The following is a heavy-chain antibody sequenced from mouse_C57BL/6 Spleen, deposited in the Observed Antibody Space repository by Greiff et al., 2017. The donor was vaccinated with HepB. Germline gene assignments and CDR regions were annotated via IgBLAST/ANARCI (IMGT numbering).Heavy chain of an antibody. V-gene: IGHV1-82*01. D-gene: IGHD4-1*01. CDR3: ARALGLPYAMDY. CDR1: GYAFSSSW. CDR2: IYPGDGDT. Sequence: VQRVESGPELVKPGASVKISCKASGYAFSSSWMNWVKQRPGKGLEWIGRIYPGDGDTNYNGKFKGKATLTADKSSSTAYMQLSSLTSEDSAVYFCARALGLPYAMDYWGQGTSVTVSS. J-gene: IGHJ4*01.